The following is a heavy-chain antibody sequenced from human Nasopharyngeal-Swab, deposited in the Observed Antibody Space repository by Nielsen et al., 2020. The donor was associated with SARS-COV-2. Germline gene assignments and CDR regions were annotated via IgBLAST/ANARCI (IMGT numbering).Heavy chain of an antibody. Sequence: SETLSPTCTVSGASISDFHWSWIRQPPGKGLEWIGYIFYSGSPTYNPSLTSRVTMSVDTSKSQFSLKLRSVTAADTAVYYCAKFTSGRPTPHYHYYGMDVWGQGATVTVSS. CDR2: IFYSGSP. CDR3: AKFTSGRPTPHYHYYGMDV. V-gene: IGHV4-59*08. J-gene: IGHJ6*02. D-gene: IGHD1-26*01. CDR1: GASISDFH.